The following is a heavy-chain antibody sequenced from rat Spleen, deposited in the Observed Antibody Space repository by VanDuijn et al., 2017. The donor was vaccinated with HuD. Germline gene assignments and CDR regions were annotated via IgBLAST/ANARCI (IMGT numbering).Heavy chain of an antibody. V-gene: IGHV5-20*01. Sequence: EVQLVESDGDLVQPGRSLKLSCVASGFTFSDYYMAWVRQAPTKGLEWVATISYDGTSTYSRDSVRGRFTISRDNAKSALYLQMDSLRSEDTATYYCTTDSYFDGTYYPGGFDYWGQGVMVTVSS. CDR1: GFTFSDYY. D-gene: IGHD1-12*02. CDR2: ISYDGTST. J-gene: IGHJ2*01. CDR3: TTDSYFDGTYYPGGFDY.